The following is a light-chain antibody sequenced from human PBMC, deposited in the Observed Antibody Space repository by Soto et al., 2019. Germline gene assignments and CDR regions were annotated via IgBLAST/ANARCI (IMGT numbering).Light chain of an antibody. CDR1: QSLLHSNGYNY. J-gene: IGKJ2*01. V-gene: IGKV2-28*01. CDR3: MQALQTPYT. CDR2: LGS. Sequence: DIVMTQSPLSLPVTPGEPASISCRSSQSLLHSNGYNYLDWYLQKPGQSPQLLIYLGSNRASGVPDRFSGSGSGTDFTLKISRLEDADVGVYYCMQALQTPYTFGQGTKLEIK.